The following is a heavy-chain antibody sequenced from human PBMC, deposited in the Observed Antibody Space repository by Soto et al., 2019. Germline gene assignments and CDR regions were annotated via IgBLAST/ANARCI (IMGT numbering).Heavy chain of an antibody. V-gene: IGHV3-48*02. CDR3: ARVVDWNGSGR. J-gene: IGHJ4*02. D-gene: IGHD3-10*01. Sequence: EVQLVESGGGLVQPGGSLRLSCAASGFTFSSYSLNWVRQAPGKGLEWVSYISSSSSTIYYADSVKGRFTISRDNAKNSQDLQMNSLRDEDTAVYYCARVVDWNGSGRGGQETLVTVSS. CDR1: GFTFSSYS. CDR2: ISSSSSTI.